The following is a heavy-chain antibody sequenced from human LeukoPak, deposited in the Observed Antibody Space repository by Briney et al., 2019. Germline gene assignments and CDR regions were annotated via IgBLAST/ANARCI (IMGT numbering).Heavy chain of an antibody. Sequence: SQTLSLTCTVSGGSITTGSYYWIWIRQPAGKGLEWIGRIYTTGSTDYNPSLKSRVTISVDTSNNQFSLRLTSVTAADTAVYYCARATTSSTSSSSPFDLWGQGTMVTVSS. CDR3: ARATTSSTSSSSPFDL. J-gene: IGHJ3*01. CDR2: IYTTGST. CDR1: GGSITTGSYY. V-gene: IGHV4-61*02. D-gene: IGHD2-2*01.